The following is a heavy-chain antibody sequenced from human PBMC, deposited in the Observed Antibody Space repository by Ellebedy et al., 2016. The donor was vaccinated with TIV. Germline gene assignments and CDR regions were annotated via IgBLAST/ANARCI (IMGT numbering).Heavy chain of an antibody. D-gene: IGHD2-15*01. CDR1: GFSFSYYG. J-gene: IGHJ4*02. CDR3: ARARVCSGVRCYSADY. V-gene: IGHV3-30*03. Sequence: PGGSLRLSCASSGFSFSYYGMHWVRKAQGKGLEWVAVISYDGSNKNYADSVKCRFTISRDNSKNTLYLQMNSLRAEDTAVYYCARARVCSGVRCYSADYWGQGTLVTVSS. CDR2: ISYDGSNK.